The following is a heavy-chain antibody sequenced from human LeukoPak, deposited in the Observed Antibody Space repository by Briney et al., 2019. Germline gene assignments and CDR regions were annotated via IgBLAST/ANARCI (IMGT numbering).Heavy chain of an antibody. CDR2: IYPGDSDT. Sequence: GESLQISCKGSGYSFTSYWIGWVRQMPGKGLEWMGIIYPGDSDTRYSPSFQGQVTISADKSISTAYLQWSSLKASDTAMYYCASPGIAVAGPAHAFDIWGQGTMVTVSS. V-gene: IGHV5-51*01. D-gene: IGHD6-19*01. CDR3: ASPGIAVAGPAHAFDI. CDR1: GYSFTSYW. J-gene: IGHJ3*02.